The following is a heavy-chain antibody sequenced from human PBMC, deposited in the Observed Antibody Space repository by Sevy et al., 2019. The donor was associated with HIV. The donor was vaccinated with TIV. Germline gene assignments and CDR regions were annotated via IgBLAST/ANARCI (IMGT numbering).Heavy chain of an antibody. CDR2: MSAKSGNT. J-gene: IGHJ6*02. CDR3: ARWGGTCYYYYYAMDV. V-gene: IGHV1-8*01. Sequence: ASVKVSCRTSGYSFTSYDIHWVRQATGQGLEWMGWMSAKSGNTGYAQKFQGRVTMTRDTSISTAYMELSSLRSEDTAVYYCARWGGTCYYYYYAMDVWGQGTTVTVSS. D-gene: IGHD3-16*01. CDR1: GYSFTSYD.